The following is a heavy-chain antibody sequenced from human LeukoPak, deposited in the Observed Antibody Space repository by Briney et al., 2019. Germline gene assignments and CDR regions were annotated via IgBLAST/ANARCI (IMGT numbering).Heavy chain of an antibody. CDR2: IYYSGST. Sequence: KPSETLSLTCTVSGGSINSYYWSWIRQPPGKGLEWIGYIYYSGSTNYNPSLKSRVTISVDTSNDKFSLKLTSLTAADTAVYCCVRHLSAGRPAFDIWGQGTMVTVSS. D-gene: IGHD2-15*01. CDR1: GGSINSYY. V-gene: IGHV4-59*08. CDR3: VRHLSAGRPAFDI. J-gene: IGHJ3*02.